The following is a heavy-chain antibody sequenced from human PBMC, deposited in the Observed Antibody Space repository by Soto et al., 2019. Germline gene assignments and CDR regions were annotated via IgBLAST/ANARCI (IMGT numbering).Heavy chain of an antibody. D-gene: IGHD2-15*01. CDR3: ARGPVVVENY. V-gene: IGHV4-34*01. CDR1: GGSFSGYY. Sequence: SETLSLTCAVYGGSFSGYYWSWIRQPPGKGLEWIGEINHSGSTNYNPSLKSRVTISVDTSKNQFSLKLSSVTAADTAVYYCARGPVVVENYWGQGTLVTVSS. J-gene: IGHJ4*02. CDR2: INHSGST.